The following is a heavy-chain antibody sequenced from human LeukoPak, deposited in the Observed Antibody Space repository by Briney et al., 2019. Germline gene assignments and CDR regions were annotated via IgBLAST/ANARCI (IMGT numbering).Heavy chain of an antibody. J-gene: IGHJ5*02. CDR2: ISWNSGSI. Sequence: PGGSLRLSCAASGFTFDDYAMHWVRQAPGKGLEWVSGISWNSGSIGYADSVKGRFTISRDNAKNSLYLQMNSLRAEDTAVYYCAKVPVLLWFGEYNWFDPWGQGTLVTVSS. D-gene: IGHD3-10*01. CDR1: GFTFDDYA. V-gene: IGHV3-9*01. CDR3: AKVPVLLWFGEYNWFDP.